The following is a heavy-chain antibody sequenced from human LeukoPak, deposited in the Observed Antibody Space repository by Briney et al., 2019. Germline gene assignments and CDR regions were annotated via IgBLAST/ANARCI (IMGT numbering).Heavy chain of an antibody. J-gene: IGHJ4*02. CDR2: TYYRSRWGN. D-gene: IGHD6-19*01. V-gene: IGHV6-1*01. Sequence: SQTLSLTCAISGDSVSNNIATWNWIRQSPSRGLEWLGRTYYRSRWGNDYAISVKSRITINPDTSKNQFSLRLNSVTPEDTAVYYCARDSDGWYRAFDFWGQGTPVTVSS. CDR3: ARDSDGWYRAFDF. CDR1: GDSVSNNIAT.